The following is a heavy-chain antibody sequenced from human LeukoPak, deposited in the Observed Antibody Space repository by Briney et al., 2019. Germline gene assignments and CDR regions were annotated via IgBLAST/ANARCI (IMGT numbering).Heavy chain of an antibody. Sequence: SETLSLTCTVSGGSISSSSYYWGWIRQPPGKGLEWIGSIYYSGSTYYNPSLKSRVTISVDTSKNQFSLKLSSVTAADTAVYYCASTQLLWFGELLGWFDPWGQGTLVTVSS. J-gene: IGHJ5*02. CDR2: IYYSGST. V-gene: IGHV4-39*07. D-gene: IGHD3-10*01. CDR1: GGSISSSSYY. CDR3: ASTQLLWFGELLGWFDP.